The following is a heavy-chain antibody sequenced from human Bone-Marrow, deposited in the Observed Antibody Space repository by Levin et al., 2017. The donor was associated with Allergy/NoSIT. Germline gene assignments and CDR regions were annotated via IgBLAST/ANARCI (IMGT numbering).Heavy chain of an antibody. CDR2: IKQDGSEI. Sequence: GESLKISCAASGFIFSNYWMSWVRQAPGKGLEWVANIKQDGSEIYSVDSVKGRFTFSRDNAKNSVYLQMSGLRAEDTAIYYCARSRYFGDDAFDIWGQGAMVTVSS. CDR3: ARSRYFGDDAFDI. CDR1: GFIFSNYW. V-gene: IGHV3-7*04. J-gene: IGHJ3*02. D-gene: IGHD3-10*01.